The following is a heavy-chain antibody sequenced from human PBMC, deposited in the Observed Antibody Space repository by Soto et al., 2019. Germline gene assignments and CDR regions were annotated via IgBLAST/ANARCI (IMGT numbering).Heavy chain of an antibody. Sequence: QVQLVQSGAEVKKPGASVKVSCKASGYTFNNNNINWVRQAPGEGLEWMGWISTYNAETNYAQRLQGRVTLTTDTSTSTAXXXXXXLXXXXXXXXXXXXXXXXXXFDXWGQGTLVTVSS. CDR1: GYTFNNNN. V-gene: IGHV1-18*01. CDR3: XXXXXXXXFDX. J-gene: IGHJ4*02. CDR2: ISTYNAET.